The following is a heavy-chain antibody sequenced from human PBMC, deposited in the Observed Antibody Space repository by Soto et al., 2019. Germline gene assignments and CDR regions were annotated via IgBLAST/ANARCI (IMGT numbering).Heavy chain of an antibody. V-gene: IGHV3-30*18. CDR3: AKDFGFYRWYFVY. CDR2: ISYDGSNK. Sequence: GGSLRLSCAAYGFTFSSYGMHWVRQAPGKGLEWVAVISYDGSNKYYADSVKGRFTISRDNSKNTLYLQMNSLRAEDTAVYYWAKDFGFYRWYFVYWGQGTLVTVSS. J-gene: IGHJ4*02. CDR1: GFTFSSYG. D-gene: IGHD3-3*01.